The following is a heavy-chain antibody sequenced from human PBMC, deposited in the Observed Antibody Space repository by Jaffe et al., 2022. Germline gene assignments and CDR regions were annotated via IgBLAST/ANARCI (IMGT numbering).Heavy chain of an antibody. Sequence: QVQLVESGGGVVQPGGSLRLSCAPSRFTFSDYGIHFHWVRQAPGKGLEWVAFVRYDGADIHYADSVKGRFTFSRDNSKNTLYLQMNSLRAEDTAVYYCAKDDRGSLDYWGQGTLVTVSS. V-gene: IGHV3-30*02. J-gene: IGHJ4*02. CDR3: AKDDRGSLDY. CDR2: VRYDGADI. CDR1: RFTFSDYG. D-gene: IGHD5-12*01.